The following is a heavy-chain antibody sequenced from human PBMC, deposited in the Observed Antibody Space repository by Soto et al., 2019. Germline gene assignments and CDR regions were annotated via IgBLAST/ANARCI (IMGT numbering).Heavy chain of an antibody. CDR1: GFPFSIYA. CDR2: ISGSGGST. J-gene: IGHJ6*02. CDR3: AKAYSFVGAKYYSAYGMDV. D-gene: IGHD1-26*01. V-gene: IGHV3-23*01. Sequence: GGSLRLSCAASGFPFSIYAMSWVRQTPGKGLEWVSAISGSGGSTYYADSVKGRFTISRDNSKNTLYLQMNSLRAEDTAVYYCAKAYSFVGAKYYSAYGMDVWGQGHRVTVSS.